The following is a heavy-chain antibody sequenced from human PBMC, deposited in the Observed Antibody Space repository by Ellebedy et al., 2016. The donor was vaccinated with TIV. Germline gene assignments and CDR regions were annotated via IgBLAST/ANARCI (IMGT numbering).Heavy chain of an antibody. Sequence: SETLSLXXTVSGGSISSGGYYWSWIRQHPGKGLEWIGYIYYSGSTYYNPSLKSRVTISVDTSKNQFSLKLSSVTAADTAVYYCARSYYYGSGSYEDYWGQGTLVTVSS. CDR3: ARSYYYGSGSYEDY. CDR2: IYYSGST. D-gene: IGHD3-10*01. V-gene: IGHV4-31*03. CDR1: GGSISSGGYY. J-gene: IGHJ4*02.